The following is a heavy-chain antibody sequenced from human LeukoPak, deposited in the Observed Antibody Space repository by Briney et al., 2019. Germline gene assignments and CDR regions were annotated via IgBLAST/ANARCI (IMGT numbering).Heavy chain of an antibody. J-gene: IGHJ4*02. D-gene: IGHD1-1*01. CDR1: VYSFSSYY. Sequence: ASVKDSCKASVYSFSSYYWHWVRQAPGQGLEWLGIINPSGGSTTYAQKLRDRVTMTRDTSTTTVYMELSSLKSEDTAVYYCARWTGTTGLDYWGQGALVTVSS. V-gene: IGHV1-46*01. CDR2: INPSGGST. CDR3: ARWTGTTGLDY.